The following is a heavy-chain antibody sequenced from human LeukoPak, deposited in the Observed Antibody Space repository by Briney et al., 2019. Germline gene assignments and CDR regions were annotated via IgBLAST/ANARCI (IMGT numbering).Heavy chain of an antibody. V-gene: IGHV3-53*01. CDR2: IYSDNT. CDR3: AREDDSSGYYPWDFDY. Sequence: GGSLRLSCTVSGFTVSSNSMSWVRQAPGKGLEWVSFIYSDNTHYSDSVKGRFTISRDNSKNTLYLQMNSLRAEDTAVYYCAREDDSSGYYPWDFDYWGQGTLVTVSS. D-gene: IGHD3-22*01. CDR1: GFTVSSNS. J-gene: IGHJ4*02.